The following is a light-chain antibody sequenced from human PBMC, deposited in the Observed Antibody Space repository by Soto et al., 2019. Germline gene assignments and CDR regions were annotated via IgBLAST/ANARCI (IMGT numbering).Light chain of an antibody. CDR3: QQHGTSPYT. J-gene: IGKJ2*01. CDR1: QSLISSY. V-gene: IGKV3-20*01. Sequence: EVVLTQAPNTLSLSPGERDTLSCWASQSLISSYLAWYQRKPGQAPRLLMFGASRRATGIPDRFNGSGSGTDFILPISRLEPEDVGGYYCQQHGTSPYTFGQGTKVDSK. CDR2: GAS.